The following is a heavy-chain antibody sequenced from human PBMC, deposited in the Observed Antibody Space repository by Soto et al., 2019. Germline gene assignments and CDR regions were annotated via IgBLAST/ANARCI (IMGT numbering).Heavy chain of an antibody. J-gene: IGHJ4*02. Sequence: GGSLRLSCAASGFTFSSYSMNWVRQAPGKGLEWVSYISSSSSTIYYADSVKGRFTISRDNAKNSLYLQMNSLRDEDTAVYYCARDGRYFDWFHILAPSKIDYWGQGTLVTVSS. CDR3: ARDGRYFDWFHILAPSKIDY. V-gene: IGHV3-48*02. CDR1: GFTFSSYS. CDR2: ISSSSSTI. D-gene: IGHD3-9*01.